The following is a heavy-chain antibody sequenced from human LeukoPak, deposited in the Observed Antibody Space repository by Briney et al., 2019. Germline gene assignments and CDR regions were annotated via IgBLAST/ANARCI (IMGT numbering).Heavy chain of an antibody. Sequence: PGGSLRLSCAASGFTFSSYGMHWVRQAPGKGLEWVAFIRYDGSNKYYADSVKGRFTISRDNSKNTLYLQMNSLRAEDTAVYYCAKVGGYCSGGSCYGPRHYYYYYMDVWGKGTTVTISS. V-gene: IGHV3-30*02. J-gene: IGHJ6*03. CDR3: AKVGGYCSGGSCYGPRHYYYYYMDV. D-gene: IGHD2-15*01. CDR2: IRYDGSNK. CDR1: GFTFSSYG.